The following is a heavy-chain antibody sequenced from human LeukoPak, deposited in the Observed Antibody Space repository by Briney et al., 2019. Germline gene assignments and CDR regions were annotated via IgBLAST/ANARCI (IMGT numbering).Heavy chain of an antibody. CDR1: GYKFTSYW. J-gene: IGHJ5*02. D-gene: IGHD2/OR15-2a*01. CDR2: LYPIDFDK. CDR3: VRRKIVPGTSQLRTLDA. V-gene: IGHV5-51*01. Sequence: GDSLKISCKASGYKFTSYWIAWVRQKPGHGLEWMGSLYPIDFDKTYSPSFQGQVTMSADRSINTAYLQWSSLKASDTAMYYCVRRKIVPGTSQLRTLDAWGLGTLVSVSS.